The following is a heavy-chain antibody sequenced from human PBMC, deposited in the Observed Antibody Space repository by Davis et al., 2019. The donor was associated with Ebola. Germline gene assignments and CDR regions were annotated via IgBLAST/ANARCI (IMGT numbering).Heavy chain of an antibody. D-gene: IGHD3-3*01. Sequence: KVSCKGSGYSFTTYWIAWVRQTPAKGLEWMGIIYPGDSDTRYSPSFQGQVTISADKSITTAYLQWSSLKASDTAMYYCARFLEWKADYWGQGTLVTVSS. J-gene: IGHJ4*02. CDR2: IYPGDSDT. CDR3: ARFLEWKADY. V-gene: IGHV5-51*01. CDR1: GYSFTTYW.